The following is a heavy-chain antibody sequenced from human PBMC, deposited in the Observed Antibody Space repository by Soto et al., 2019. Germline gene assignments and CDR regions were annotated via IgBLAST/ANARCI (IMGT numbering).Heavy chain of an antibody. D-gene: IGHD2-15*01. CDR1: GFTFSSHW. CDR3: ARGDRVGYWTDS. V-gene: IGHV3-74*01. J-gene: IGHJ4*02. CDR2: IYDDGSRT. Sequence: EVQLVESGGGLVQPGGSLRLSCTASGFTFSSHWMHWVRQAPGKGLVWVSRIYDDGSRTFYADSVKGRFTISRDNAENTLYLHLSSLRAEETAVYFCARGDRVGYWTDSWGQGTPVTVSS.